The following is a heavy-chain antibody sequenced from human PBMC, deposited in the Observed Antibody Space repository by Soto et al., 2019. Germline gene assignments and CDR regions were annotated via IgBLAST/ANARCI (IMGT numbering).Heavy chain of an antibody. Sequence: TSETLSLTCAVYGGSFGGYYCSWIRQPPGKGLEWIGEINHSGSTNYNPSLKSRVTISVDTSKNQFSLKLSSVTAADTAVYYCGRGQRGSGRYWDWGQGALVTVSS. CDR2: INHSGST. J-gene: IGHJ4*02. CDR3: GRGQRGSGRYWD. D-gene: IGHD3-10*01. CDR1: GGSFGGYY. V-gene: IGHV4-34*01.